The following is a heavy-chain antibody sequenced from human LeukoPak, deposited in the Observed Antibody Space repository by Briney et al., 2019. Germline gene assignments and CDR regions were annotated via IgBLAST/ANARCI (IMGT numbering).Heavy chain of an antibody. D-gene: IGHD6-6*01. J-gene: IGHJ1*01. V-gene: IGHV4-39*07. Sequence: SETLSLTCTVSGGSISSSPFYWGWIRQPPGKGLEWIGYIYHSGSTYYNPSLKSRVTISVDRSKNQFSLKLSSVTAADTAVYYCARIKSSSVASEYFQHWGQGTLVTVSS. CDR3: ARIKSSSVASEYFQH. CDR2: IYHSGST. CDR1: GGSISSSPFY.